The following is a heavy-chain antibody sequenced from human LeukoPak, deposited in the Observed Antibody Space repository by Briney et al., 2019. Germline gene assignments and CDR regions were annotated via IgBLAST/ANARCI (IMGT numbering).Heavy chain of an antibody. J-gene: IGHJ3*02. D-gene: IGHD3-10*01. CDR1: GDSVSSNSAA. Sequence: SQTLSLTCAISGDSVSSNSAAWNWIRQSPSRGLEWLGRTYYRSKWYNHYAVSVKSQITINPDTSKNQFSLQLNSVTPEDTAVYYCATSGSYYNPNDAFDIWGQGTMVTVSS. CDR3: ATSGSYYNPNDAFDI. CDR2: TYYRSKWYN. V-gene: IGHV6-1*01.